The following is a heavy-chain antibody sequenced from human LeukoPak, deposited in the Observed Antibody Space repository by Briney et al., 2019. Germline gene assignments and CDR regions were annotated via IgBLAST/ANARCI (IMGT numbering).Heavy chain of an antibody. Sequence: SETLSLTCTVSGGSISSSSYYWGWIRQPPGKGLEWIGSIYYSGSPYYNPSLKSRVTISVDTSKEQFSLKLSSVTAADTAVYYCARHVGFITMVRGVINNNWFDPWGQGTLVTVSS. D-gene: IGHD3-10*01. V-gene: IGHV4-39*01. CDR1: GGSISSSSYY. J-gene: IGHJ5*02. CDR2: IYYSGSP. CDR3: ARHVGFITMVRGVINNNWFDP.